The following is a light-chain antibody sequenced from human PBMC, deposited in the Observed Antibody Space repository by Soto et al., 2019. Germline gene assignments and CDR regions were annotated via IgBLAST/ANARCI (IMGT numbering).Light chain of an antibody. CDR1: SSDVGGYNS. Sequence: QSVLTQPPSASGSPGQSVTIPCTGTSSDVGGYNSVSWYQQHPGKVPKLMIYEVSKRPSGVPDRSSGSKSGNAASVTVSGLQAEDEADYYCSSYAGRNNLVFGGGTKLTVI. J-gene: IGLJ2*01. CDR2: EVS. V-gene: IGLV2-8*01. CDR3: SSYAGRNNLV.